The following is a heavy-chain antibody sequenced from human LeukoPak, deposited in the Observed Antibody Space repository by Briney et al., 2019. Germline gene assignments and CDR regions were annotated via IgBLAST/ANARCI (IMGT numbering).Heavy chain of an antibody. CDR2: VNPISGAT. D-gene: IGHD3-16*02. Sequence: ASVKVSCKTSGYTFTRYYMQWVRQAPGHGLEWMGIVNPISGATDYAQKFQGRVTMTRDTSTSTVYMELSSLRSEDTAMYYCARLPYRDGVAQDYWGQGTLVTVSP. V-gene: IGHV1-46*01. CDR1: GYTFTRYY. CDR3: ARLPYRDGVAQDY. J-gene: IGHJ4*02.